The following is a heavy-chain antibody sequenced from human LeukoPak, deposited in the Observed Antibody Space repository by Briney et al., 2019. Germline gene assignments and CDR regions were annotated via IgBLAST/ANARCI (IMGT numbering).Heavy chain of an antibody. J-gene: IGHJ4*01. CDR2: ISYDGSNK. Sequence: GRSLRLSCAASGFTFSSYAMHWVRQAPGKGLEWVAVISYDGSNKYYADSVKGRFTISRDNSKNTLYLQMNSLRAEDTAVYYCARQARPGGVYFDYWGQEPWSPSPQ. V-gene: IGHV3-30-3*01. D-gene: IGHD3-10*01. CDR3: ARQARPGGVYFDY. CDR1: GFTFSSYA.